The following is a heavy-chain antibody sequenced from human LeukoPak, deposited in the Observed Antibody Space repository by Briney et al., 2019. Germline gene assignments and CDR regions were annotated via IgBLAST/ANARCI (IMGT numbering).Heavy chain of an antibody. Sequence: PGGSLRLSCAVSGFPFSIYEMNWVRQAPGKGLEWVSNIGSSGTTIYYADSVKGRFSISRDNAKSSLYLQMNSLRVEDTAVYYCALLAVASDFDYWGQGALVTLSS. CDR1: GFPFSIYE. CDR2: IGSSGTTI. CDR3: ALLAVASDFDY. D-gene: IGHD6-19*01. V-gene: IGHV3-48*03. J-gene: IGHJ4*02.